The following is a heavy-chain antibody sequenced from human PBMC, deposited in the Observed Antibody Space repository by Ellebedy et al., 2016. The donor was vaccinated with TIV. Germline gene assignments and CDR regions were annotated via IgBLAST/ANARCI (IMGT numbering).Heavy chain of an antibody. J-gene: IGHJ6*02. CDR1: GYSFTTYW. CDR3: ARLDTDQSYGMDV. V-gene: IGHV5-51*01. Sequence: ASVKVSCKGSGYSFTTYWIAWVRQTPEKGLELMGMIYPGDSDAKYSPSFQGQVTISADKSITTAYLHWRSLKASDTAMIYCARLDTDQSYGMDVWGQGTTVTISS. CDR2: IYPGDSDA. D-gene: IGHD5-18*01.